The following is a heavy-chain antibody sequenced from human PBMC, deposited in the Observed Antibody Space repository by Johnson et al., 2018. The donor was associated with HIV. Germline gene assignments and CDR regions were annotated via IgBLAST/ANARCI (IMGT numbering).Heavy chain of an antibody. CDR2: IKSKTDGGTT. Sequence: VQLVESGGGLVQPGGSLRLSCAASGFTFSNAWMSWVRQAPGKGLEWVGRIKSKTDGGTTDYAAPVKGRFTFSRDDSKNTLYLQMNSLKTEDTAVYYCTTGWGLWFGELLHDAFDIWGQGTMVTVSS. J-gene: IGHJ3*02. V-gene: IGHV3-15*01. CDR1: GFTFSNAW. CDR3: TTGWGLWFGELLHDAFDI. D-gene: IGHD3-10*01.